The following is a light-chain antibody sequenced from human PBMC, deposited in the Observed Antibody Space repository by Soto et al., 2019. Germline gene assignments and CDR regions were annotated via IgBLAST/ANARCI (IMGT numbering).Light chain of an antibody. V-gene: IGLV2-14*01. CDR2: EVS. CDR1: SSDIGGYNY. J-gene: IGLJ2*01. CDR3: SSYASGTTHVV. Sequence: QSALTQPASVSGSPGQSITLSCTGTSSDIGGYNYVSWYQQYPGKAPKLMIYEVSNRPSGVSNRFSGSKSGNAASLTISGLQAEDEADYYCSSYASGTTHVVFGGGTKLTVL.